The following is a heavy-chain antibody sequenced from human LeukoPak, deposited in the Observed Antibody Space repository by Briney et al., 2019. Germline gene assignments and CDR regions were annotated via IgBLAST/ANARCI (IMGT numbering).Heavy chain of an antibody. J-gene: IGHJ4*02. CDR1: GFTFSDYY. CDR3: ARDGGRWELLPIDDY. D-gene: IGHD1-26*01. CDR2: IDLSGNVK. V-gene: IGHV3-11*04. Sequence: GGSLRLSCAASGFTFSDYYMSWVRQAPGKGLEWLSYIDLSGNVKYYIDSVKGRFTISRDNAKNSLHLQMDSLRAEDTAVYYCARDGGRWELLPIDDYWGQRTLVTVSS.